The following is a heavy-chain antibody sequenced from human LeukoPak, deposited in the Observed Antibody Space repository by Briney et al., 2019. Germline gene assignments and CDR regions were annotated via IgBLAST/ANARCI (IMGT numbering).Heavy chain of an antibody. CDR3: ARGATVHIFDY. J-gene: IGHJ4*02. CDR2: INHSGST. CDR1: GGSFSGYY. D-gene: IGHD4-11*01. Sequence: PSETLSLTCAVYGGSFSGYYWSWIRQPPGKGLEWIGEINHSGSTNYNPSLKSRVTISVDTSKNQFSLELSSVTAADTAVYYCARGATVHIFDYWGQGTLVTVSS. V-gene: IGHV4-34*01.